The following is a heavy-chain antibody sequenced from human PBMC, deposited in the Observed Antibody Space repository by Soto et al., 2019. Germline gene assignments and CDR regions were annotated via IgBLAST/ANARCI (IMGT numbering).Heavy chain of an antibody. CDR1: GGSIRSYY. V-gene: IGHV4-59*01. CDR2: FYHSGNS. CDR3: ARISSVDPYGYVNGGLDV. D-gene: IGHD5-18*01. Sequence: PSETLSLTCSVSGGSIRSYYWSWIRQSPEKGLEWIGYFYHSGNSNYNPSLKSRVTISVDTSKNQLSLSLRSVTAADTDVYFCARISSVDPYGYVNGGLDVWGQGTTVT. J-gene: IGHJ6*01.